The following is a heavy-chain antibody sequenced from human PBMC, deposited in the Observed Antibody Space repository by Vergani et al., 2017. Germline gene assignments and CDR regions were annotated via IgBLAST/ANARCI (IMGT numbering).Heavy chain of an antibody. V-gene: IGHV4-61*01. D-gene: IGHD6-13*01. J-gene: IGHJ4*02. Sequence: QVQLQESGPGLVKPSETLSLTCTVSGGSVSSGSYYWSWIRQPPGKGLEWIGYIYYSGSTNYNPYLKSRVTISVETSKNQFSLKLSSGTAADTAVYYCAREEGDSSSWYGASYFDYWGQGTLVTVSS. CDR2: IYYSGST. CDR3: AREEGDSSSWYGASYFDY. CDR1: GGSVSSGSYY.